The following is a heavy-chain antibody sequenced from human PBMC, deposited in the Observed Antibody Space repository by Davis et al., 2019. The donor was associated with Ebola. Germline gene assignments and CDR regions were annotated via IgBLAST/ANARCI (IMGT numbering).Heavy chain of an antibody. Sequence: PSETLSLTCTVSGGSISTYYWSWIRQPPGKGLEWIGYIYYSGSTNYNPSLKSRVTISVDTSIHQFSLKLISVTAADTAVYYCARTTHSSSWYDWFDPWGQGTLVTVSS. J-gene: IGHJ5*02. V-gene: IGHV4-59*01. D-gene: IGHD6-13*01. CDR2: IYYSGST. CDR3: ARTTHSSSWYDWFDP. CDR1: GGSISTYY.